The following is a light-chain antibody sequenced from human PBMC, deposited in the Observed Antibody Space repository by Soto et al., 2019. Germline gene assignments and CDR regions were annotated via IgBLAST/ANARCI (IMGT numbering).Light chain of an antibody. V-gene: IGKV1-39*01. Sequence: DIQMTQSPSSLSASVGDRVTITCRASQSISSYLNWYQQKPGKAPTLLIYAASSLESGVPSRFSGSGSGTDFTLTIGSLQPEDFTTYYCQQSYSTPFTFGPGTKVDIK. J-gene: IGKJ3*01. CDR3: QQSYSTPFT. CDR2: AAS. CDR1: QSISSY.